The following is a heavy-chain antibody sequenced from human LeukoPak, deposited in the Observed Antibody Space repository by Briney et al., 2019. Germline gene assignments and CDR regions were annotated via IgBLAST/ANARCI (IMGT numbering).Heavy chain of an antibody. CDR2: IYYSGST. CDR3: ARAFRARYFDL. J-gene: IGHJ2*01. V-gene: IGHV4-39*01. Sequence: SETPSLTCTASGGSITTSSYYWGWIRQPPGKGLEWIGIIYYSGSTYYNPSLKGRVTISVDTSKNQFSLKLSSVTAADTAVYYCARAFRARYFDLWGRGTLATVSS. CDR1: GGSITTSSYY. D-gene: IGHD2/OR15-2a*01.